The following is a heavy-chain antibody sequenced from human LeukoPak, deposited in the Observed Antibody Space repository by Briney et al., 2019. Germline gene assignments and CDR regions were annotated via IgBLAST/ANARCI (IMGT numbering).Heavy chain of an antibody. V-gene: IGHV3-74*01. CDR1: GFTFSSYW. CDR2: INSDGSSN. Sequence: PGGSLRLSCAASGFTFSSYWMHWVRQAPGKGLVWVSHINSDGSSNTYADSVKGRFTISRDNAKNTLYLQMNSLRAEDTAVYYCARGRSSSSWYYFDYWGQGTLVTVSS. J-gene: IGHJ4*02. CDR3: ARGRSSSSWYYFDY. D-gene: IGHD6-13*01.